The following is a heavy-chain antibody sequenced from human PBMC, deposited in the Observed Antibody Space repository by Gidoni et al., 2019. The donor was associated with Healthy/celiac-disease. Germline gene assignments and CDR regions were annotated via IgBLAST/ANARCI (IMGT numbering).Heavy chain of an antibody. Sequence: EVQLVETGGGLIQPGGSLRLSCAASGFTVSSNYMSWVRQAPGKGLEWVSVIYSGGSTYYADSVKGRVTISRDNSKNTLYLQMNSLRAEDTAVYYCARDQVYCSGGSCYSLDYWGQGTLVTVSS. CDR3: ARDQVYCSGGSCYSLDY. J-gene: IGHJ4*02. V-gene: IGHV3-53*02. CDR1: GFTVSSNY. CDR2: IYSGGST. D-gene: IGHD2-15*01.